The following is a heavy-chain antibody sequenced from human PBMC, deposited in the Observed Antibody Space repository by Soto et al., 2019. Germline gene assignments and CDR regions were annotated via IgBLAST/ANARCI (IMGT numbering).Heavy chain of an antibody. CDR2: IYFRGNT. V-gene: IGHV4-39*01. CDR1: GGSVITSTDY. J-gene: IGHJ4*02. CDR3: ARHEWITATTYYFDP. Sequence: PSERLSLTCTVSGGSVITSTDYWGWIRQSPGKGLEWIGSIYFRGNTYYNPSLKSRVTISVDTSKNQFSLRLSSVTAADTAVYYCARHEWITATTYYFDPWGQGTLVTVSS. D-gene: IGHD1-20*01.